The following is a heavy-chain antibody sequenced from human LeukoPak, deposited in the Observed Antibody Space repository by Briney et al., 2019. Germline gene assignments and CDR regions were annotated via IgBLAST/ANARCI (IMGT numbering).Heavy chain of an antibody. CDR1: GYTFTSYG. J-gene: IGHJ4*02. CDR3: ARDIGREPGLGPHDY. CDR2: ISAYNGNT. Sequence: GASVKVSCKASGYTFTSYGISWVRQAPGQGLEWMGWISAYNGNTNYAQKLQGRVTMTTGTSTSTAYMELRSLRSDDTAVYYCARDIGREPGLGPHDYWGQGTLVTVSS. D-gene: IGHD1-26*01. V-gene: IGHV1-18*01.